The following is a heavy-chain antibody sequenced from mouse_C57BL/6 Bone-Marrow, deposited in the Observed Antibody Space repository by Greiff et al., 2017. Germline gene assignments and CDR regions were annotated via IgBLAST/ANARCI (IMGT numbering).Heavy chain of an antibody. V-gene: IGHV1-50*01. CDR2: IDPSDSST. J-gene: IGHJ3*01. Sequence: QVQLQQPGAELVKPGASVKLSCKASGYTFTRYWMQWVNQRPGQGLEWIGEIDPSDSSTHYTQKFNGKATLTVDTSSSTAYMHLSSLTPADSAVYYCSRFLRLTWFAFWCQGTLVTVSA. D-gene: IGHD3-2*02. CDR3: SRFLRLTWFAF. CDR1: GYTFTRYW.